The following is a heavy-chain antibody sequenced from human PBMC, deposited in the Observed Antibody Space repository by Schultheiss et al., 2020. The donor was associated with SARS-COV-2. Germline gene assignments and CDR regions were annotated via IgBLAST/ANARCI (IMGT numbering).Heavy chain of an antibody. CDR1: GGSISSGGYY. V-gene: IGHV4-31*03. CDR2: IYYSGST. D-gene: IGHD3-16*01. CDR3: ARSGAPGGVMYY. J-gene: IGHJ4*02. Sequence: SETLSLTCTVSGGSISSGGYYWSWIRQHPGKGLEWIGYIYYSGSTYYNPSLKSRVTISVDTSKNQFSLKLSSVTAADTAVYYCARSGAPGGVMYYWGQGTLVTVSS.